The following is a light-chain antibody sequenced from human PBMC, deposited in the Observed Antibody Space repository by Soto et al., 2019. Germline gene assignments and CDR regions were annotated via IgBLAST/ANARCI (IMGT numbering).Light chain of an antibody. Sequence: DIVMTQTPLSLSVTPGQPASISCKSSQSLLFSDGKTYFYWYLQKPGQAPQLLIYGVSNRFSGVSDRFSGRGLGTDFTLIISWVEGEDVGVYYCMQSVQLPRTFGQGTKVEIK. V-gene: IGKV2D-29*01. CDR3: MQSVQLPRT. CDR2: GVS. J-gene: IGKJ1*01. CDR1: QSLLFSDGKTY.